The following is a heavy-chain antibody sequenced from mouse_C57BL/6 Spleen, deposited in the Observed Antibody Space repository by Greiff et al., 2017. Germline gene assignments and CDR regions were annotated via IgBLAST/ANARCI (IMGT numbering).Heavy chain of an antibody. CDR3: TRRDLYYRGAMDY. CDR2: IDPETGGT. J-gene: IGHJ4*01. V-gene: IGHV1-15*01. D-gene: IGHD2-14*01. CDR1: GYTFTDYE. Sequence: QVQLKDSGAELVRPGASVTLSCKASGYTFTDYEMHWVKQTPVHGLEWIGAIDPETGGTAYNQKFKGKAILTADKSSSTAYMELRSLTSEDSAVYYCTRRDLYYRGAMDYWGQGTSVTVSS.